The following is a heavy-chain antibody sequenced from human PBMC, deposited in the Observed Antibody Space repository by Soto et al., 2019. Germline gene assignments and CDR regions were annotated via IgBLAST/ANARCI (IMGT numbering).Heavy chain of an antibody. CDR2: IISIFGTP. J-gene: IGHJ4*02. V-gene: IGHV1-69*13. D-gene: IGHD5-12*01. Sequence: ASVKVSCKASGGTFISYVFNWVRQAPGQGLEWMGGIISIFGTPNYGQKFQGRVTITADESTSTGFMELSSLTSEDTAIYYCARDLGSGYDPGDYWGPG. CDR1: GGTFISYV. CDR3: ARDLGSGYDPGDY.